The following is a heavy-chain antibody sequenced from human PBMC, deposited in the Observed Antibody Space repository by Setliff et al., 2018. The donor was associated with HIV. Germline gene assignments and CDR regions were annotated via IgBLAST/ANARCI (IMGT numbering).Heavy chain of an antibody. CDR2: ISGSGGST. J-gene: IGHJ4*02. Sequence: PGGSLRLSCAASRFTFSSYAMSWVRQAPGKGLEWVSAISGSGGSTYYADSVKGRFTISRDNSKNTLFLQMNSLRSEDTAVYYCAKEDQRVTSVDYWGQGTPVTVSS. D-gene: IGHD2-2*01. CDR3: AKEDQRVTSVDY. CDR1: RFTFSSYA. V-gene: IGHV3-23*01.